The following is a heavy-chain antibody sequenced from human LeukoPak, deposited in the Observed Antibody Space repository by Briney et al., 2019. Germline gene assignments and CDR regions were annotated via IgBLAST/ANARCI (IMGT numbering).Heavy chain of an antibody. CDR3: ATEKHQYYYDSSGYYSYYYYYMDV. J-gene: IGHJ6*03. Sequence: SETLSLTCTVSGGSISSSSYYWGWIRQPPGKGLEWIGSIYYSGSTYYNPSLKSRVTISVDTSKNQFSLKLSSVTAADTAVYYCATEKHQYYYDSSGYYSYYYYYMDVWGEGTXVTVSS. CDR2: IYYSGST. V-gene: IGHV4-39*02. D-gene: IGHD3-22*01. CDR1: GGSISSSSYY.